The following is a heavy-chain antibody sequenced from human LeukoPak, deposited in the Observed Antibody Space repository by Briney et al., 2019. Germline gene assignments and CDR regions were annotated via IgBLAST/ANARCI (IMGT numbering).Heavy chain of an antibody. CDR3: ARAPTYYDFWSGYYYYYYYGMDV. Sequence: ASVKVSCKASGYTFTSYDINWVRQATGQGLEWMGWMNPNSGNTGYAQKFQGRVTMTRNTSISTAYMELSSLRSEDTAVYYRARAPTYYDFWSGYYYYYYYGMDVWGQGTTVTVSS. J-gene: IGHJ6*02. D-gene: IGHD3-3*01. CDR2: MNPNSGNT. CDR1: GYTFTSYD. V-gene: IGHV1-8*01.